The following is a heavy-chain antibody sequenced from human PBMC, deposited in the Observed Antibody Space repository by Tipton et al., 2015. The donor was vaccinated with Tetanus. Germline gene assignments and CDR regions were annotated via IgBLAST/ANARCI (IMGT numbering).Heavy chain of an antibody. J-gene: IGHJ4*02. CDR3: AKDRYDSSGYYYLWDY. CDR2: ISGSGGGT. V-gene: IGHV3-23*01. Sequence: SLRLSCAASGFTFSSYAMSWVRQAPGKGLEWDSAISGSGGGTYYADSVKGRFIISRDNSKNTLYLQMNSLRAEDTAVYYCAKDRYDSSGYYYLWDYWGQGTLVTVSS. CDR1: GFTFSSYA. D-gene: IGHD3-22*01.